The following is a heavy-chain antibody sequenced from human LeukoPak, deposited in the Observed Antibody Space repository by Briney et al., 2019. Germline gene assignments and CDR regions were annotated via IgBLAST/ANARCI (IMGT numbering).Heavy chain of an antibody. V-gene: IGHV4-39*01. CDR3: ARLSKGRYFDYIFDN. CDR1: GGSVSSTEFY. J-gene: IGHJ4*02. CDR2: IYYTGST. D-gene: IGHD3-9*01. Sequence: PSETLSLTCTVSGGSVSSTEFYWGWIRQPPGKGLQWIGNIYYTGSTYYNPSLNSRAAMSVDTSQNQFSLKMASVTAADTAVYYCARLSKGRYFDYIFDNWGQGTLVTVSS.